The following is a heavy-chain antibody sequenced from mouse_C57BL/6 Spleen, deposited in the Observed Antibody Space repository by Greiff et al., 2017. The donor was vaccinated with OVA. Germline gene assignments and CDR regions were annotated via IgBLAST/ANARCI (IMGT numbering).Heavy chain of an antibody. J-gene: IGHJ4*01. CDR3: ARHPFYDDYDYAMDY. Sequence: QVQLQQSGPGLVAPSQSLSITCTVSGFSLTSYGVHWVRQPPGKGLEWLVVIWSDGSTTYNPAFKSRGSISKDNSKSQVFIKMNSLQPDVTAMYYCARHPFYDDYDYAMDYWGLGTSVTVSS. CDR1: GFSLTSYG. V-gene: IGHV2-6-1*01. CDR2: IWSDGST. D-gene: IGHD2-4*01.